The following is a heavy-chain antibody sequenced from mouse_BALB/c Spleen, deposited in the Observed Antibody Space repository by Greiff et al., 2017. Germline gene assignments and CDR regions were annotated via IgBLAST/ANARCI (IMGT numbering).Heavy chain of an antibody. CDR2: ISSGGSYT. CDR3: ARQGLLRSQFAY. J-gene: IGHJ3*01. D-gene: IGHD2-3*01. V-gene: IGHV5-6*01. CDR1: GFTFSSYG. Sequence: DVHLVESGGDLVKPGGSLKLSCAASGFTFSSYGMSWVRQTPDKRLEWVATISSGGSYTYYPDSVKGRFTISRDNAKNTLYLQMSSLKSEDTAMYYCARQGLLRSQFAYWGQGTLVTVSA.